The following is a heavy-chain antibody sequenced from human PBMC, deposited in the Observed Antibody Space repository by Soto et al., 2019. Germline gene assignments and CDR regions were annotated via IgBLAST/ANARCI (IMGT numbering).Heavy chain of an antibody. CDR2: ISPSGGAT. CDR3: AKDYRPGIGDAFDI. D-gene: IGHD1-1*01. V-gene: IGHV3-23*01. CDR1: GFTFSKYT. Sequence: VGSLRLSCVVSGFTFSKYTMSWVRQAPGKGLEWVSGISPSGGATYYADSAKGRFTISRDKSKNTVYLQMNSLRAEDTALYYCAKDYRPGIGDAFDIWGQGTMVTVSS. J-gene: IGHJ3*02.